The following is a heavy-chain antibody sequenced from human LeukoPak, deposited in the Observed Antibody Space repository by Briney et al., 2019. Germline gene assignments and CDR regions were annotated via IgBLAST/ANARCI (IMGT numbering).Heavy chain of an antibody. Sequence: KPSETLSLTCAVYGGSFSGYYWSWIRQPPGKGLEWIGEINHSGSTNYNPSLKSRVTISVDTSKNQFSLKLSSVTAADTAVYYCARLPTYYYDSSGLNWGQGTLVTVSS. J-gene: IGHJ4*02. CDR3: ARLPTYYYDSSGLN. D-gene: IGHD3-22*01. V-gene: IGHV4-34*01. CDR1: GGSFSGYY. CDR2: INHSGST.